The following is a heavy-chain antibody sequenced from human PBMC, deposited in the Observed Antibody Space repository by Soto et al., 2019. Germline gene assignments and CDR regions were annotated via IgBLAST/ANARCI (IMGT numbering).Heavy chain of an antibody. CDR1: GGSISSYY. CDR3: ARVVAGNDYYYMDV. V-gene: IGHV4-59*01. D-gene: IGHD6-19*01. CDR2: IYYSGST. J-gene: IGHJ6*03. Sequence: SETLSLTCTVSGGSISSYYWSWIRQPPGKGLEWIGYIYYSGSTNYNPSLKSRVTISVDTSKNQFSLKLSSVTAADTAVYYCARVVAGNDYYYMDVWGKGTKVTVSS.